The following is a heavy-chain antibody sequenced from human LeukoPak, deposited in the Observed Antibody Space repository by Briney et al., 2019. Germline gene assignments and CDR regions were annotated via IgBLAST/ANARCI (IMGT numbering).Heavy chain of an antibody. V-gene: IGHV1-8*01. Sequence: ASVKVSCKASGYTFTSYDINWVRQATGQGLEWMGWMNPNSGNTGYAQKFQGRVTMTRNTSISTAYMELSSLRSEDTAVYYCATEYYDILTGYFNYWGQGTLVTVSS. CDR1: GYTFTSYD. J-gene: IGHJ4*02. CDR2: MNPNSGNT. D-gene: IGHD3-9*01. CDR3: ATEYYDILTGYFNY.